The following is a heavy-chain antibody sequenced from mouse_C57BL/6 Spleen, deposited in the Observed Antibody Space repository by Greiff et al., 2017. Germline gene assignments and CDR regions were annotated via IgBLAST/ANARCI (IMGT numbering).Heavy chain of an antibody. Sequence: VQLQQSGPELVKPGASVKIPCKASGYTFTDYNMDWVKQSHGKSLEWIGDINPNNGGTIYNQKFKGKATLTVDKSASKAYMELRRLTSEDTAVNYSARDYDGSSPAWFAYWGQGTLVTVSA. CDR3: ARDYDGSSPAWFAY. CDR1: GYTFTDYN. V-gene: IGHV1-18*01. CDR2: INPNNGGT. D-gene: IGHD1-1*01. J-gene: IGHJ3*01.